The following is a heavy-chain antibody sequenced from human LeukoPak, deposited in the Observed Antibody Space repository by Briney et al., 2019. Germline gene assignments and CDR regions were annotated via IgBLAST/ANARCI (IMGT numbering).Heavy chain of an antibody. CDR3: ARAPHFIYSSSLSYPDY. V-gene: IGHV1-46*01. J-gene: IGHJ4*02. Sequence: ASVKVSCKSYGYTFTSYFMHWVRQAPGQGLEWMGIINPSGGSTNYAQKFQGRVTMTRDTSTSTVYMELSRLRSEDTAVYYCARAPHFIYSSSLSYPDYWGQGTLVTVSS. CDR2: INPSGGST. D-gene: IGHD6-6*01. CDR1: GYTFTSYF.